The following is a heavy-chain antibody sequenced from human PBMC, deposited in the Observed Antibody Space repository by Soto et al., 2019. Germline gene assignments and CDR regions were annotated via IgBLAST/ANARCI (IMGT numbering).Heavy chain of an antibody. CDR3: AKGGYTSYYDY. D-gene: IGHD5-18*01. J-gene: IGHJ4*02. CDR1: GFTFRNYA. Sequence: VPLLESGGGLVQPGGSLRLSCAASGFTFRNYAMTWVRQAPGKGLEWVSTIRASGDSTYYADSVKGRITISRDNSKNTVYLQMNSLEAEDTAVYFCAKGGYTSYYDYWGQGILVTVSS. V-gene: IGHV3-23*01. CDR2: IRASGDST.